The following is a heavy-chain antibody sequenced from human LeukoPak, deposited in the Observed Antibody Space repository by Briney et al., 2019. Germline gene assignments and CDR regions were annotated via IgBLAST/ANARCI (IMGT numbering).Heavy chain of an antibody. V-gene: IGHV3-53*01. D-gene: IGHD5-24*01. CDR2: IYSGGGT. Sequence: GGSLRLSCAASGFTFSSNYMSWVRQAPGKGLEWVSVIYSGGGTYYSASVKGRFTISRDNSKNTLYLQMNSLRAEDTAVYYCARTGRCLHDHDAFDIWGQGTMVTVSS. J-gene: IGHJ3*02. CDR1: GFTFSSNY. CDR3: ARTGRCLHDHDAFDI.